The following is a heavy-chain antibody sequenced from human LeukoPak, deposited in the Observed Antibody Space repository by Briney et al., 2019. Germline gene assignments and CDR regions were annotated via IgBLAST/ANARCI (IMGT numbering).Heavy chain of an antibody. D-gene: IGHD3-22*01. Sequence: PGGSLRLSCAASGFTVSSNYMSWVRQAPGKGLEWVAVISYDGSRKYYADSVKGRFTISRDNSKNTLYLQMNSLRAEDTAVYYCARAILVVITEIDYWGQGTLVTVSS. CDR1: GFTVSSNY. J-gene: IGHJ4*02. V-gene: IGHV3-30-3*01. CDR3: ARAILVVITEIDY. CDR2: ISYDGSRK.